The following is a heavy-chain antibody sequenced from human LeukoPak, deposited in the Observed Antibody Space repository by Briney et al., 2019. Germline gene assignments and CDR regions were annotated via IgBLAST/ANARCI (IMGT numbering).Heavy chain of an antibody. J-gene: IGHJ4*02. Sequence: PGGSLRLSCAASGFTFSSFEMNWVRQAPGKGLEWVSYISRSGNTIYYADSVKGRFTISRDNPKNSLYLQMNNLRAEDTAVYYCARAGVDYYDRSDYYYPWYWGQGTLVTVSS. CDR3: ARAGVDYYDRSDYYYPWY. CDR1: GFTFSSFE. CDR2: ISRSGNTI. D-gene: IGHD3-22*01. V-gene: IGHV3-48*03.